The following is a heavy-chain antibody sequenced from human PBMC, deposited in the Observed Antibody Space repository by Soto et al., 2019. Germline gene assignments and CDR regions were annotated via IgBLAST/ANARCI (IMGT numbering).Heavy chain of an antibody. D-gene: IGHD1-26*01. CDR2: ISSSSSYI. CDR1: GFTFSSYS. J-gene: IGHJ3*02. V-gene: IGHV3-21*01. CDR3: ARLRPGATRGSYAFDI. Sequence: GGSLRLSCAASGFTFSSYSMNWVRQAPGKGLEWVSSISSSSSYIYYADSVKGRFTISRDNAKNSLYLQMNSLRAEDTAVYYCARLRPGATRGSYAFDIWGQGTMVTVSS.